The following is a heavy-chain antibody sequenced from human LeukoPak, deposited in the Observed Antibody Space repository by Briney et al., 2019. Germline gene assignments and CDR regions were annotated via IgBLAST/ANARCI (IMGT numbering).Heavy chain of an antibody. J-gene: IGHJ6*02. CDR3: ARATDYYYYGMDV. V-gene: IGHV3-74*01. D-gene: IGHD1-14*01. CDR1: GFTFSSYW. CDR2: INSDGSST. Sequence: GGSLRLSCAASGFTFSSYWMHWVRQAPGKGLVWVSRINSDGSSTSYADSVKGRFTISRDNAKNTLYLQMNSLRAEDTAVYYCARATDYYYYGMDVWGQGTTVTASS.